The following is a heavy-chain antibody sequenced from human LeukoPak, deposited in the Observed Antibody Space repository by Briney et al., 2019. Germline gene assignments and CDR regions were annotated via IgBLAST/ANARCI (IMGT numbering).Heavy chain of an antibody. CDR2: ISYDGSNK. Sequence: GGSLRLSCAASGFTFSSYGMHWVRQAPGKGLEWVAVISYDGSNKYYADSVKGRFTISRDNSKNTLYLQMNSLRTEDTAVYYCAKDNYGDSYFDYWGQGTLVTVSS. J-gene: IGHJ4*02. CDR3: AKDNYGDSYFDY. CDR1: GFTFSSYG. V-gene: IGHV3-30*18. D-gene: IGHD4-17*01.